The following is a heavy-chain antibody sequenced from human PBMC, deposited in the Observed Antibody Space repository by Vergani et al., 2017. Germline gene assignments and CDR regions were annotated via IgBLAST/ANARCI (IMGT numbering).Heavy chain of an antibody. CDR3: ARTRSPIAMIRQFEQ. V-gene: IGHV3-21*01. CDR2: ITRGSKSI. J-gene: IGHJ4*02. D-gene: IGHD5-18*01. Sequence: EVQLVESGGGVVKPGGSLTISCATSGFDFTNSAMSWIRQAPGRGLQWVSSITRGSKSIYYADPVKGRFTITRDDVKKSLLLRMNNLKVDDTAIYYCARTRSPIAMIRQFEQWGQGTLVTVSS. CDR1: GFDFTNSA.